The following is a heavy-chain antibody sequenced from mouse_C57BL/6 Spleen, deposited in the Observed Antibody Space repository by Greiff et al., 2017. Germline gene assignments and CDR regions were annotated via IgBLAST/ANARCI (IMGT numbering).Heavy chain of an antibody. CDR1: GYAFSSSW. J-gene: IGHJ4*01. CDR3: AREYYYGSSYDYYAMDY. D-gene: IGHD1-1*01. CDR2: IYPGDGDT. Sequence: QVQLKESGPELVKPGASVKISCKASGYAFSSSWMNWVKQRPGKGLEWIGRIYPGDGDTNYNGKFKGKATLTADKSSSTAYMQLSSLTSEDSAVYFCAREYYYGSSYDYYAMDYWGQGTSVTVSS. V-gene: IGHV1-82*01.